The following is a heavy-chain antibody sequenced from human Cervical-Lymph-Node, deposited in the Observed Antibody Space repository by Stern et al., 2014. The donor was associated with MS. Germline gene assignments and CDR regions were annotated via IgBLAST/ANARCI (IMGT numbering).Heavy chain of an antibody. V-gene: IGHV3-30*04. CDR1: GFVFRSYA. CDR2: ISYDGGDK. D-gene: IGHD1-26*01. J-gene: IGHJ4*02. CDR3: AKGGSGSYMD. Sequence: VKLGESGGGVVQPGRSLRLSCAASGFVFRSYALHWVRQAPGPGPESVALISYDGGDKNYTDSVKGRFTVSRDNSNNTVDLEMNSLRLEDTAVYYCAKGGSGSYMDWGQGSLVTVSS.